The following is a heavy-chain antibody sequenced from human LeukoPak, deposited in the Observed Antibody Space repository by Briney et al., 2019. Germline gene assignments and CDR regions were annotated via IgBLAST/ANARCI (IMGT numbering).Heavy chain of an antibody. CDR2: ISSSRTYI. J-gene: IGHJ4*02. Sequence: PGESLRLSCAASGFTFTDYTMNWVRQAPGKGLEWVSSISSSRTYIYYADSVKGRFTISRDNAKNSLYLQMNSLRDEDTAVYFCARGHRGYDLWSGYSTCLDSWGQGTLVTVSS. CDR1: GFTFTDYT. CDR3: ARGHRGYDLWSGYSTCLDS. D-gene: IGHD3-3*01. V-gene: IGHV3-21*01.